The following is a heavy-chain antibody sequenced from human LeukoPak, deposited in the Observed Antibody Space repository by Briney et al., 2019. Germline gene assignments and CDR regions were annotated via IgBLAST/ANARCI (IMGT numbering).Heavy chain of an antibody. J-gene: IGHJ5*02. CDR2: IYYSGST. Sequence: MPSETLSLTCTVSGGSISSSSYYWGWIRQPPGKGLEWIGSIYYSGSTYYNPSLKSRVTISVDTSKNQFSLKLSSVTAADTAVYYCARRRRTIFGVVIIGWFDPWGQGTLVTVSS. D-gene: IGHD3-3*01. V-gene: IGHV4-39*01. CDR3: ARRRRTIFGVVIIGWFDP. CDR1: GGSISSSSYY.